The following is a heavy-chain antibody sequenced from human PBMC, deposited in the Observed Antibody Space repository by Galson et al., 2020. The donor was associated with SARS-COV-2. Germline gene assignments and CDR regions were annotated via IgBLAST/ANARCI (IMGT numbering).Heavy chain of an antibody. V-gene: IGHV3-23*01. CDR1: GFTFSSYA. Sequence: GESLKISCAASGFTFSSYAMSWVRQAPGKGLAWVSAISGSGGSTYYADSVKGRFTIPRDNSKNTLYLKMNSLRAEETAEYYCAKQRGGWDTAMGPAEYFQHWGQGTLVTVSS. J-gene: IGHJ1*01. CDR3: AKQRGGWDTAMGPAEYFQH. CDR2: ISGSGGST. D-gene: IGHD5-18*01.